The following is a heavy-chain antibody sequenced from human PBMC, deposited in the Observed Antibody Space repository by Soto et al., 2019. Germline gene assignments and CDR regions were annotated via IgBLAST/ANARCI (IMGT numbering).Heavy chain of an antibody. Sequence: SVKVSCKASGGTFSSYAISWVRQAPGQGLEWMGGIIPIFGTANYAQKFQGRVTITADESTSTAYMELSSLGSEDTAVYYCARDPLPVEYSSSSTDYWGQGTLVTVSS. V-gene: IGHV1-69*13. J-gene: IGHJ4*02. CDR1: GGTFSSYA. D-gene: IGHD6-6*01. CDR2: IIPIFGTA. CDR3: ARDPLPVEYSSSSTDY.